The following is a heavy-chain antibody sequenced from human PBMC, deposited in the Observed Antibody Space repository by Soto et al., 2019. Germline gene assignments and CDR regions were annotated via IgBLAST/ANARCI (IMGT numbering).Heavy chain of an antibody. D-gene: IGHD3-3*01. V-gene: IGHV3-21*01. J-gene: IGHJ6*02. CDR3: ARDQQYYDFWSGYYSSEPGGNYGMDV. CDR1: GFTFSSYS. Sequence: GGSLRLSCAASGFTFSSYSMNWVRQAPGKGLEWVSSISSSSSYIYYADSVKGRFTISRDNAKNSLYLQMNSLRAEDTAVYYCARDQQYYDFWSGYYSSEPGGNYGMDVWGQGTTVTVSS. CDR2: ISSSSSYI.